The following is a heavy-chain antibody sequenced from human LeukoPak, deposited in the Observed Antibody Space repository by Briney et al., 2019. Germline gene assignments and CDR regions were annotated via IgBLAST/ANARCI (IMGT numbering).Heavy chain of an antibody. Sequence: SETLSLTCSVSDDSITMYYWTWIRQPPEKGLEWIGYVDHTGSTNFNPSLNGRVSISRDTTKNLFSLRLRSVTAADTAVYFCARGRVSSSTWYSTYYYYFYMDVWGKGTTVTVSS. J-gene: IGHJ6*03. V-gene: IGHV4-59*01. CDR2: VDHTGST. CDR1: DDSITMYY. CDR3: ARGRVSSSTWYSTYYYYFYMDV. D-gene: IGHD1-1*01.